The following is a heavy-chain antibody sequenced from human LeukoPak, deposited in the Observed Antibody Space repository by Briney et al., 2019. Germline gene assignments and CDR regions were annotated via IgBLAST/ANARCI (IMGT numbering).Heavy chain of an antibody. V-gene: IGHV1-46*01. Sequence: ASVRVSSTASGYTFTSYYMHWVRQAPGQGLEWMGIINPSGGSTSYAQKFQGRVTMTRDMSTSTVYMELSSLRSEDTAVYYCARGSGSNFRVLDYWGQGTLVTVSP. CDR1: GYTFTSYY. D-gene: IGHD3-3*01. J-gene: IGHJ4*02. CDR3: ARGSGSNFRVLDY. CDR2: INPSGGST.